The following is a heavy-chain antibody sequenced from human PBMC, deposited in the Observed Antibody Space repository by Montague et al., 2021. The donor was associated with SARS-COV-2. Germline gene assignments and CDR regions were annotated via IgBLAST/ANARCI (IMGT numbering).Heavy chain of an antibody. Sequence: TRSLTCTVSRGSISSGGNYWSWIRQHPVKGLEWIGYSYYSGSTCYNPSLKSRVSISVDTSKNQFSLKLSSVTAADTAVYYCARGRRYSSTWYGAFDPWGRGIQVTVSS. D-gene: IGHD6-13*01. V-gene: IGHV4-31*03. CDR1: RGSISSGGNY. CDR3: ARGRRYSSTWYGAFDP. CDR2: SYYSGST. J-gene: IGHJ5*02.